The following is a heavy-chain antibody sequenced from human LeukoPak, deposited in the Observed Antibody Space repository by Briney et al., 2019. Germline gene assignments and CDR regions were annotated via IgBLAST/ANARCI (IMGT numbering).Heavy chain of an antibody. J-gene: IGHJ4*02. Sequence: GGSLRLSCAASGFTFSSYSMNWVRQAPGKGLEWVSSISGSGGNTYYADYVEGRFTISRDNSKDTLYLQMNNLRAEDTAVYFCAKEGFDYWGQGTLVTLSS. CDR2: ISGSGGNT. CDR3: AKEGFDY. CDR1: GFTFSSYS. V-gene: IGHV3-23*01.